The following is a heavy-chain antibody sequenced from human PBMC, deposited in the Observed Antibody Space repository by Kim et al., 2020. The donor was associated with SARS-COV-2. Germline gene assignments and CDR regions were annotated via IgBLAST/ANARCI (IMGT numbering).Heavy chain of an antibody. D-gene: IGHD3-3*01. Sequence: SLKSRVTISVDTSKNQFSLKLSSVTAADTAVYYCARRRDYDFWSGYFDYWGQGTLVTVSS. CDR3: ARRRDYDFWSGYFDY. V-gene: IGHV4-61*07. J-gene: IGHJ4*02.